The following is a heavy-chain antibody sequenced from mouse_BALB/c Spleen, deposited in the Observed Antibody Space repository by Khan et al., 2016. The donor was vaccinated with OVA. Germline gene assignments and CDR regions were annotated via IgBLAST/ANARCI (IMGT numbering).Heavy chain of an antibody. J-gene: IGHJ3*01. D-gene: IGHD2-14*01. V-gene: IGHV3-2*02. CDR3: ARGVRLTY. CDR2: VNYSGST. Sequence: EVKLLESGRGLVKPSQSRSLTCTVTGYSITSDSAWNWIRQFPGNKLEGMGYVNYSGSTSYNPPLKSRISITRDTSKNQFFLQLSSVTTEDTATYFCARGVRLTYWGQGTLVTVSA. CDR1: GYSITSDSA.